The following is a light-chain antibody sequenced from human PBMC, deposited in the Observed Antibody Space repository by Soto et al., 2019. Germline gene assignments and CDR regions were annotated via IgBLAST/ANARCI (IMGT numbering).Light chain of an antibody. CDR2: DAS. Sequence: EFVLTQSPGTLSLSTGERATLSCRASQTVRNNYLAWYQQKPGQAPRLLIYDASSRATGIPDRFSGGGSGTDFTLTISRLEPEDFAVYYCQQFSSSSITFGQGTRLEIK. CDR3: QQFSSSSIT. J-gene: IGKJ5*01. CDR1: QTVRNNY. V-gene: IGKV3-20*01.